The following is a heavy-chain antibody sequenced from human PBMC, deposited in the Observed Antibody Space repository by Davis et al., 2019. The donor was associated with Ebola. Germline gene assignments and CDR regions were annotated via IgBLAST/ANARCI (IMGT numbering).Heavy chain of an antibody. J-gene: IGHJ5*02. CDR3: ARGQRFTGNWFDP. V-gene: IGHV4-34*01. CDR2: INHSGST. D-gene: IGHD3-3*01. Sequence: MPSETLSLTCAVYGGSFSGYYWSWIRQPPGKGLEWIGEINHSGSTNYNPSLKSRVTISVDTSKNQFFLKLSSVTAADTAVYYCARGQRFTGNWFDPWGQGTLVTVSS. CDR1: GGSFSGYY.